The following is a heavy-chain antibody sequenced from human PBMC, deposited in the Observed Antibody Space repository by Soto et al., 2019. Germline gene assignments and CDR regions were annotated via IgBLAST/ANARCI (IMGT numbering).Heavy chain of an antibody. CDR3: ARDGNYGDQPFDY. Sequence: QVQLQESGPGLVKPSGTLSLICAVSGGSISSSNWWSWVRQSPGKGLEWIGEIYHSGSTNYNPSLNSRVPISVDKSKNQFSLKLSSVTAADTAVYYCARDGNYGDQPFDYWGQGTLVTVSS. CDR2: IYHSGST. CDR1: GGSISSSNW. D-gene: IGHD4-17*01. V-gene: IGHV4-4*02. J-gene: IGHJ4*02.